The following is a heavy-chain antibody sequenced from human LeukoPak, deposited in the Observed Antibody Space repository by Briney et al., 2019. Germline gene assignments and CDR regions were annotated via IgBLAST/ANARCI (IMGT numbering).Heavy chain of an antibody. CDR1: GGSIRTYY. Sequence: SETLSLTCTVSGGSIRTYYWSWIRQPPGKGLEWIGCISHSGTTDYNPSLKSRLTISVGTSKNQFSLKLTSVTAADTAMYYCARGLRPRDYYYYGLDVWGPGTTVTVSS. V-gene: IGHV4-59*01. D-gene: IGHD4-17*01. CDR3: ARGLRPRDYYYYGLDV. CDR2: ISHSGTT. J-gene: IGHJ6*02.